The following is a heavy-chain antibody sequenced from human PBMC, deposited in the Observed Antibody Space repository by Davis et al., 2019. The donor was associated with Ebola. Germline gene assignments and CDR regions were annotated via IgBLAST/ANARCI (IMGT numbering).Heavy chain of an antibody. Sequence: GESLKISCAASGFTFSSYWMSWVRQAPGKGLEWVANIKQDGSEKYYVDSVKGRFTISRDNAKNSLYLQMNSLRAEDTAVYYCARGALWSGPSLYYYYYMDVWGKGTTVTVSS. CDR1: GFTFSSYW. V-gene: IGHV3-7*03. D-gene: IGHD3-3*01. CDR3: ARGALWSGPSLYYYYYMDV. CDR2: IKQDGSEK. J-gene: IGHJ6*03.